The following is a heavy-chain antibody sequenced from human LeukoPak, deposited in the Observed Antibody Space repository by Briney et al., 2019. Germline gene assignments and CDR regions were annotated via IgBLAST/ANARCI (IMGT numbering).Heavy chain of an antibody. CDR1: GGSISTYY. CDR2: IYHSGST. Sequence: SETLSLTCTLAGGSISTYYWSWIRQPPGKGLEWNGYIYHSGSTNYNPSLKSRVTISVDTSKNQFSLKLSSVTAADTAVYYCARGGGYASPIGYWGQGALVTVSS. D-gene: IGHD5-12*01. V-gene: IGHV4-59*01. J-gene: IGHJ4*02. CDR3: ARGGGYASPIGY.